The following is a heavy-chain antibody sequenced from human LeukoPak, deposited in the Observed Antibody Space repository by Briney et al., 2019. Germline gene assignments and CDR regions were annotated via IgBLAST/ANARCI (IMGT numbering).Heavy chain of an antibody. D-gene: IGHD6-13*01. V-gene: IGHV3-23*01. J-gene: IGHJ4*02. Sequence: PGGSLRLSCAASGFTFSSYAVSWVRQAPGKGLEWVSAISGSGGSTYYADSVKGRFTISRDNSKNTLYLQMNSLRIEDTAVYYCARALGSSWDSSLDSWGQGTLVPVSS. CDR1: GFTFSSYA. CDR3: ARALGSSWDSSLDS. CDR2: ISGSGGST.